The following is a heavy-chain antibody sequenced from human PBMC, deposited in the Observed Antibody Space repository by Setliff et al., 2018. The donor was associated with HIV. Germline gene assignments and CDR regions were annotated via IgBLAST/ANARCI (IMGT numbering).Heavy chain of an antibody. D-gene: IGHD2-8*02. CDR2: INVGKGDT. Sequence: GASVKVSCKASGYTFTTYSLHWVRQAPGQSLEWMGWINVGKGDTKYSQDLQGRITISSDTSANTAYMELSNLRSDDTAVYFCVRGALLAAFDFDHWGHGTLVTVSS. CDR1: GYTFTTYS. V-gene: IGHV1-3*01. J-gene: IGHJ4*01. CDR3: VRGALLAAFDFDH.